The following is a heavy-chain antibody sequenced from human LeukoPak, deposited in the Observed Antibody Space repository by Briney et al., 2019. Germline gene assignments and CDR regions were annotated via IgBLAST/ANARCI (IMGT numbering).Heavy chain of an antibody. J-gene: IGHJ3*02. Sequence: SETLSLTCTASGGSISSGNYYWGWIRQPPGKGLEWIGSIYNSGSTYYSTSLKGRVTISVDTSKNQFSLRLSSVTATDTAVYYCARNMTTVTTGVVSRHDAFDIWGQGTMVTVSS. CDR1: GGSISSGNYY. CDR3: ARNMTTVTTGVVSRHDAFDI. D-gene: IGHD4-11*01. V-gene: IGHV4-39*01. CDR2: IYNSGST.